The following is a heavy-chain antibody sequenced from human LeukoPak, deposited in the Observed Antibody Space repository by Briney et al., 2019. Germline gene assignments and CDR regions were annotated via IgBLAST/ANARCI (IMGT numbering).Heavy chain of an antibody. V-gene: IGHV1-18*01. J-gene: IGHJ4*02. Sequence: GASVKVSCKASGCTFTSYGISWVRQAPGQGLEWMGWISAYNDNTNYAQKLQGRVTMTTDTSTSTAYMELRSLRSDDTAVYYCARVTQEYSSGWYDFDYWGQGTLVTVSS. CDR3: ARVTQEYSSGWYDFDY. CDR2: ISAYNDNT. CDR1: GCTFTSYG. D-gene: IGHD6-19*01.